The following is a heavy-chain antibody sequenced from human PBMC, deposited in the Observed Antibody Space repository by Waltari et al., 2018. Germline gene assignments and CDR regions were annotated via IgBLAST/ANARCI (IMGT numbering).Heavy chain of an antibody. CDR2: IYHSGST. D-gene: IGHD4-4*01. CDR1: GGSISRGGYS. CDR3: ARGGYSNYQNDAFDI. J-gene: IGHJ3*02. V-gene: IGHV4-30-2*01. Sequence: QLQLQESGSGLVKPSQTLSLPCAVSGGSISRGGYSWSWIRQPPGKGLEWIGYIYHSGSTYYNPSLKSRVTISVDRSKNQFSLKLSSVTAADTAVYYCARGGYSNYQNDAFDIWGQGTMVTVSS.